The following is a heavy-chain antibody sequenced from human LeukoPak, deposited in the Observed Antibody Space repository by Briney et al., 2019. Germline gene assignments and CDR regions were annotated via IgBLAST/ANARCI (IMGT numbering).Heavy chain of an antibody. CDR2: TPGSGISK. J-gene: IGHJ4*02. Sequence: GGSLRLSCVASGFTFNNYAMSWVRQAPGRGLEWASSTPGSGISKDCADSVKGRFTISKDKSKNTLYLQMDNLRAEDTGVYFCARLPTFYYDSSGYHYDYWGQGTLVTVSS. D-gene: IGHD3-22*01. V-gene: IGHV3-23*01. CDR1: GFTFNNYA. CDR3: ARLPTFYYDSSGYHYDY.